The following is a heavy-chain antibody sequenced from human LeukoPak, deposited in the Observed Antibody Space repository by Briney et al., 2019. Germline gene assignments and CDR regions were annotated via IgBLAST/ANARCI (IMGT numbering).Heavy chain of an antibody. Sequence: PSETLSLTCTVSGYSISSGYYWGWIRQPPGKGLEWIGYIYYSGSTNYNPSLKSRVTISVDTSKNQFSLKLSSVTAADTAVYYCASRPLYVDAFDIWGQGTMVTVSS. CDR1: GYSISSGYY. CDR3: ASRPLYVDAFDI. V-gene: IGHV4-38-2*02. D-gene: IGHD2-2*02. CDR2: IYYSGST. J-gene: IGHJ3*02.